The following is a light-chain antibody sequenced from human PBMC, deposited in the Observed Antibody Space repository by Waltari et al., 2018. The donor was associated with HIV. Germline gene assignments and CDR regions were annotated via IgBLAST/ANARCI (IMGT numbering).Light chain of an antibody. CDR2: AVA. V-gene: IGLV2-14*01. Sequence: QSALTQPASVSGSPGQSITISCSGTSTHLGCYSHVSWYQPPPVKAPKLVIYAVANRPSGISNRFSGSKSGNTASLTISGLQTEDEADYYCSSFTSSSFWVFGGGTKLTVL. CDR3: SSFTSSSFWV. CDR1: STHLGCYSH. J-gene: IGLJ3*02.